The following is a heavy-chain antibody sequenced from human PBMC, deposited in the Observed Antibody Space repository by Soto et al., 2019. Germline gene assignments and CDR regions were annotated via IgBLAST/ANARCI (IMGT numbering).Heavy chain of an antibody. CDR2: IKHSVST. Sequence: PSVRLCLTCAVYGGPLRGYYWTWFRQPPGKGLEWIGEIKHSVSTNYNPSLKSRVTISVDTSKSQFSLNLSSVTAADTAVYYCARGLSNLAHIPPSYHYGMDVWGQGNTVTVSS. J-gene: IGHJ6*02. V-gene: IGHV4-34*01. CDR1: GGPLRGYY. CDR3: ARGLSNLAHIPPSYHYGMDV. D-gene: IGHD4-4*01.